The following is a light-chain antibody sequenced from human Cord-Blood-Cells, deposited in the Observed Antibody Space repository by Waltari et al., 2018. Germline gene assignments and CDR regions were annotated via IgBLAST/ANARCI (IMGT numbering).Light chain of an antibody. Sequence: DIVLTQSPATLSLSPGERATLSCRASQSVSSYLAWYQQKPGQAPRLLIYVASNRATGIPARFSGSGSGTDFTLTISSLEPEDFAVYYCQQRSNWPTFGPGTKVDIK. V-gene: IGKV3-11*01. CDR2: VAS. CDR1: QSVSSY. CDR3: QQRSNWPT. J-gene: IGKJ3*01.